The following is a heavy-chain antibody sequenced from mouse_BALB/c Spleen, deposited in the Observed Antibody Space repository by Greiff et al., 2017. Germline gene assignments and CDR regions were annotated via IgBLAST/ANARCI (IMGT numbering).Heavy chain of an antibody. CDR1: GFTFSSYT. J-gene: IGHJ3*01. CDR2: ISNGGGST. CDR3: ASDYDFHFAY. D-gene: IGHD2-4*01. V-gene: IGHV5-12-2*01. Sequence: EVKLMESGGGLVQPGGSLKLSCAASGFTFSSYTMSWVRQTPEKRLEWVAYISNGGGSTYYPDTVKGRFTISRDNAKNTLYLQMSSLKSEDTAMYYCASDYDFHFAYWGQGTLVTVSA.